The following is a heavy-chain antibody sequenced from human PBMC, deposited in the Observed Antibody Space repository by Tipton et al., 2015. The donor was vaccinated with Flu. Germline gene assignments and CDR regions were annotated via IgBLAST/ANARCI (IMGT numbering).Heavy chain of an antibody. Sequence: QVQLVQSGAEVKKPGASVKVSCKASGYTFTGYYMHWVRQAPGQGPEWMGWINPNSGGTNYAQKFQGWVTMTRDTSISTAYMELSRLRSDDTAVYYCARGTTMVRGVIITDYYYGMDVWGQGTTVTVSS. CDR1: GYTFTGYY. V-gene: IGHV1-2*04. J-gene: IGHJ6*02. CDR3: ARGTTMVRGVIITDYYYGMDV. CDR2: INPNSGGT. D-gene: IGHD3-10*01.